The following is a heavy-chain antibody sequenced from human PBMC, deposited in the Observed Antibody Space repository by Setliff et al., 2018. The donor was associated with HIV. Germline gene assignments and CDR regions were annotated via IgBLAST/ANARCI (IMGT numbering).Heavy chain of an antibody. CDR2: INHSGST. CDR1: GGSFTDYY. D-gene: IGHD3-16*02. V-gene: IGHV4-34*01. Sequence: NPSETLSLTCAVFGGSFTDYYWIWIRQPPGKGLEWIGEINHSGSTHYNPSLKSRFIISVDTSKNQFSLKVNSMTAADTAVYYCARGARLLAAYRDRWDYYYMGVWGKGTTVTVSS. J-gene: IGHJ6*03. CDR3: ARGARLLAAYRDRWDYYYMGV.